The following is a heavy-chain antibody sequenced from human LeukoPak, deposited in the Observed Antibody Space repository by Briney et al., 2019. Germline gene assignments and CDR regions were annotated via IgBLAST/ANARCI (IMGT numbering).Heavy chain of an antibody. Sequence: GGSLRLSCAASGFTFSSYSMNWVRQAPGKGLEWVSSISSSSSYIYYADSVKGRFTISRDNAKNSLYLQMNSLRAEDTAVYYCARGKGNGRYYYYMDVWGKGTTVTISS. D-gene: IGHD2-8*01. V-gene: IGHV3-21*01. CDR3: ARGKGNGRYYYYMDV. J-gene: IGHJ6*03. CDR1: GFTFSSYS. CDR2: ISSSSSYI.